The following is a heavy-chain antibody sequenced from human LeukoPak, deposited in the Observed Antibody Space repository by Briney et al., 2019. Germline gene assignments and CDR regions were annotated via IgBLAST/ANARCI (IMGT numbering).Heavy chain of an antibody. CDR2: IIPIFGTA. Sequence: ASVNVSCKASGGTFSSYAISWVRQAPGQGLEWMGGIIPIFGTANYAQKFQGRVTITADESTSTAYMELSSLRSKDTAVYYCATRSDSTIVVVPAASHYYYYYGMDVWGQGTTVTVSS. CDR1: GGTFSSYA. D-gene: IGHD2-2*01. CDR3: ATRSDSTIVVVPAASHYYYYYGMDV. J-gene: IGHJ6*02. V-gene: IGHV1-69*13.